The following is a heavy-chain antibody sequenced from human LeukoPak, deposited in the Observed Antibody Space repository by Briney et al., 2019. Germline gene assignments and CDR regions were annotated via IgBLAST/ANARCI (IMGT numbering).Heavy chain of an antibody. CDR2: INSGGSIT. CDR1: GFTFSRNW. CDR3: AKIDAY. J-gene: IGHJ4*02. V-gene: IGHV3-74*01. Sequence: QSGGSLRLSCAASGFTFSRNWMHWVRQAPGKGLVWVSRINSGGSITNYADSVKGRFTISRDNAKNTLYLQMSSLRAEDTAVYYCAKIDAYWGQGTLVTVSS.